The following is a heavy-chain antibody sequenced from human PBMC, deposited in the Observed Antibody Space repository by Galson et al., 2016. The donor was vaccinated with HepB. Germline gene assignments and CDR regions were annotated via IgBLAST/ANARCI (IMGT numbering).Heavy chain of an antibody. J-gene: IGHJ5*02. CDR2: IYSGGST. D-gene: IGHD2-15*01. CDR1: GFTVSNNY. CDR3: ARNRHCSGGSCYGA. V-gene: IGHV3-66*01. Sequence: SLRLSCAASGFTVSNNYVRWVRQAPGKGLEWVSLIYSGGSTYYADSVKGRFTISRDSSKNTLNLQMNSLRAEDTAVYYCARNRHCSGGSCYGAWGQGTLVTVSS.